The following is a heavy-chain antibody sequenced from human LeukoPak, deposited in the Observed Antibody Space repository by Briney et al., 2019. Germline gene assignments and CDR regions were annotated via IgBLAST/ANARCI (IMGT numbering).Heavy chain of an antibody. V-gene: IGHV3-53*01. CDR3: ARERGRGRDSPWFDY. J-gene: IGHJ4*02. CDR2: IYSDGST. D-gene: IGHD1-26*01. Sequence: GGSLRLSCAASGFIVSGDFMSWVRQAPGKGLEWVSVIYSDGSTYYADSVRGRFTISRDNSKNTLDLQMTGLRAEDTAVYYCARERGRGRDSPWFDYWGQGTLVTVSS. CDR1: GFIVSGDF.